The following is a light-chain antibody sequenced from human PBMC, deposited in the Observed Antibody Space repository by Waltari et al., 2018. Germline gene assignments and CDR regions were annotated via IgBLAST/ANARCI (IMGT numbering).Light chain of an antibody. Sequence: DIQLTQSPSFLSSSVGDRVTISCRASQGISTYLAWFQQKPGKAPRRLIYAAAILPGGVPSRFSGSGSGTDFTLTISSLQPEDFGTYYCQQIKSYPITFGGGTKVEVK. J-gene: IGKJ4*01. CDR3: QQIKSYPIT. V-gene: IGKV1-9*01. CDR1: QGISTY. CDR2: AAA.